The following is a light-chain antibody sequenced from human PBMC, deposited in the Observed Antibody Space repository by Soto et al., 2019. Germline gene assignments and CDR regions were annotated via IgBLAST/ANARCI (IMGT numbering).Light chain of an antibody. V-gene: IGKV3-20*01. Sequence: VFTQSPGTLSLSPGERATLSCRASQSISSSYLAWYQQKPGQAPRLLIYGASSRATGIPDRFSGSGSGTDFTLTISRLEPEDFAMYYCHQYGISPPVTFGQGTRLEIK. J-gene: IGKJ5*01. CDR1: QSISSSY. CDR2: GAS. CDR3: HQYGISPPVT.